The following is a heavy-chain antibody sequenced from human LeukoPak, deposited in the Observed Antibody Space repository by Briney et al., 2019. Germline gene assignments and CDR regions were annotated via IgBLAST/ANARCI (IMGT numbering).Heavy chain of an antibody. D-gene: IGHD3-10*01. CDR3: ARGGFGELPIIGDFDY. Sequence: QPGGSLRLSCAASGFTFSSYEMNWVRQAPGKGLEWVSYISSSGSTIYYADSVKGRFTISRDNAKNSLYLQMNSLRAEDTAVYYCARGGFGELPIIGDFDYWGQGTLVTVSS. V-gene: IGHV3-48*03. CDR2: ISSSGSTI. CDR1: GFTFSSYE. J-gene: IGHJ4*02.